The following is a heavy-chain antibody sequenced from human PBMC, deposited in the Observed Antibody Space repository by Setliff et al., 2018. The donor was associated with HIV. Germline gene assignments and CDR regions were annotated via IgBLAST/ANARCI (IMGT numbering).Heavy chain of an antibody. Sequence: ETLSLTCAVSGGSISSYYWSWIRQPPGKGLEWIGYIYYSGSTNYNPSLKSRVTISVDTSKNQFSLKVNSVTAADTAVYYCARQVPIPGVAVTPIDFWGQGILVTVSS. V-gene: IGHV4-59*08. J-gene: IGHJ4*02. CDR1: GGSISSYY. CDR3: ARQVPIPGVAVTPIDF. D-gene: IGHD3-22*01. CDR2: IYYSGST.